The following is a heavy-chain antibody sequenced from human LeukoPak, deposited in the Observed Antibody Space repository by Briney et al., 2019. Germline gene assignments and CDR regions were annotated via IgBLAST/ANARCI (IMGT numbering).Heavy chain of an antibody. CDR2: IFNTGST. V-gene: IGHV4-61*02. CDR1: GDSIGRGSYY. D-gene: IGHD5-18*01. CDR3: ARDICGYNYGCFDS. J-gene: IGHJ4*02. Sequence: SETLSLTCAVSGDSIGRGSYYWGWIRQPAGKAPEWIGRIFNTGSTSYNPSLKSRVTISVDTSKNQFSLNLRSVTAADTAVYYCARDICGYNYGCFDSWGQGTLVTVSS.